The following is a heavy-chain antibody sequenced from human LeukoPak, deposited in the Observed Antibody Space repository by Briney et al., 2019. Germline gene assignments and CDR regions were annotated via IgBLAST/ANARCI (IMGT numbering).Heavy chain of an antibody. Sequence: SVKVSCKASGGTFTSYAISWVRQAPGQGLEWMGGIIPIFGTANYAQKFQGRVTITADESTSTAYMELSSLRSEDTAVYYCASKGCSGGSCYYPHYYYGMDVWGQGTTVTVSS. CDR2: IIPIFGTA. CDR3: ASKGCSGGSCYYPHYYYGMDV. J-gene: IGHJ6*02. CDR1: GGTFTSYA. V-gene: IGHV1-69*13. D-gene: IGHD2-15*01.